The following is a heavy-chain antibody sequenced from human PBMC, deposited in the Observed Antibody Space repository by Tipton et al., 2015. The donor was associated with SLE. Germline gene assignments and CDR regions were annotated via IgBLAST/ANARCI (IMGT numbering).Heavy chain of an antibody. CDR2: IYHSGST. Sequence: TLSLTCAVSGYSISSGYYWGWIRQPPGKGLEWIGSIYHSGSTYYNPSLKSRVTISLDTSKNQFSLKVTSVTAADTALYYCARGPRTSYFFDFWGQGTLVTVSS. V-gene: IGHV4-38-2*01. CDR1: GYSISSGYY. CDR3: ARGPRTSYFFDF. D-gene: IGHD3/OR15-3a*01. J-gene: IGHJ4*02.